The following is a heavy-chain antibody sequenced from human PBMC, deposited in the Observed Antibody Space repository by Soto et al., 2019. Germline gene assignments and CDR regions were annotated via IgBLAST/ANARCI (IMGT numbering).Heavy chain of an antibody. CDR2: IYYSGST. D-gene: IGHD2-15*01. Sequence: SETLSLTCTVSGGSISSGGYYWSWIRQHPGKGLEWIGYIYYSGSTYYNPSLKSRVTISVDTSKNQFSLKLSSVTAADTAVYYCARGRYCSGGSCYPFNDAFDIWGQGTMVTVSS. CDR1: GGSISSGGYY. J-gene: IGHJ3*02. CDR3: ARGRYCSGGSCYPFNDAFDI. V-gene: IGHV4-31*03.